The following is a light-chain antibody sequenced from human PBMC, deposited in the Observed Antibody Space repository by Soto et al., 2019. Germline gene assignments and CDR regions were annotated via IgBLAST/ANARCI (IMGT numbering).Light chain of an antibody. J-gene: IGKJ1*01. CDR1: QGISNY. V-gene: IGKV1-27*01. CDR2: AAS. CDR3: QKYNSAPWT. Sequence: IQLTQSPSSLSHDVGDRVTITCRASQGISNYLAWYQQKPGTVPKLLISAASTLQTGVPSRFSGGGSGTDFTLTISSLQPEDVATYYCQKYNSAPWTFGQGTKVDIK.